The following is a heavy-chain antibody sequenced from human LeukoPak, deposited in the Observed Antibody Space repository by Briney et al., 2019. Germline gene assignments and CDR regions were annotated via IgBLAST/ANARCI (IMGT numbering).Heavy chain of an antibody. CDR3: ARDHRTRGYFDWSPHLDY. D-gene: IGHD3-9*01. CDR2: INPNSGGT. Sequence: GASVKVSCKASGYTFTSYDINWVRQAPGQGLEWMGWINPNSGGTNYAQKFQGRVTMTRDTSISTAYMEVSRLTSDDTAVYYCARDHRTRGYFDWSPHLDYWGQGTLVTVSS. J-gene: IGHJ4*02. V-gene: IGHV1-2*02. CDR1: GYTFTSYD.